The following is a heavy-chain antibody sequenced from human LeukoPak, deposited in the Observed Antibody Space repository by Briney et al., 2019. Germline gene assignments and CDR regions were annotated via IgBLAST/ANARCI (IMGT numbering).Heavy chain of an antibody. V-gene: IGHV4-4*07. CDR3: ASGYSGYDLVY. CDR1: ADSISIYY. Sequence: SETLSLTCTVSADSISIYYWSWVRQSAGKGLEWIGRIYTSGSTNYNPSLKGRVNMSVDMSKNQFALKLNSLTAADTAIYYCASGYSGYDLVYWGQGTLVTVSS. J-gene: IGHJ4*02. CDR2: IYTSGST. D-gene: IGHD5-12*01.